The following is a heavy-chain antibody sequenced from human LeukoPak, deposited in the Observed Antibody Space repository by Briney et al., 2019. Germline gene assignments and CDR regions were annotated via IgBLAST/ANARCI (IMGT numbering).Heavy chain of an antibody. CDR3: ARDPLYDP. CDR1: GYTFTSYD. Sequence: ASVKVSCKASGYTFTSYDINWVRQATGQGLEWMGRIIPILGIANYAQKFQGRVTITADKSTSTAYMELSSLRSEDTAVYYCARDPLYDPWGQGTLVTVSS. CDR2: IIPILGIA. J-gene: IGHJ5*02. V-gene: IGHV1-69*04.